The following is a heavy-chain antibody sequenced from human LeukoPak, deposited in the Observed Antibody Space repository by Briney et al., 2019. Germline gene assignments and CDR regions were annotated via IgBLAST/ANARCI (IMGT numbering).Heavy chain of an antibody. J-gene: IGHJ3*02. Sequence: SQTLSLTCTVSGGSISSGGYYWSWIRQHPGKGLEWIGYIYYSGSTYYNPSLKSRVTISVDTSKNQFSLKLSSVTAADTAVYYCARTLYCSGGSCYLGGAFDIWGQGTMVTVSS. D-gene: IGHD2-15*01. V-gene: IGHV4-31*03. CDR3: ARTLYCSGGSCYLGGAFDI. CDR1: GGSISSGGYY. CDR2: IYYSGST.